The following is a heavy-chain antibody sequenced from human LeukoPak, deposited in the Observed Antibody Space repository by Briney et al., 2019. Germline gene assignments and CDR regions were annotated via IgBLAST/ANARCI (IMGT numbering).Heavy chain of an antibody. CDR3: ARDRGDSRSPFDY. D-gene: IGHD6-13*01. Sequence: SVKGSCKASGGAFSSYAISCVRQAPGQGLEWMGGIIPIFGKANYAQKFQGRVTITTDESTSTAYMELSSLRSEDTAVYYGARDRGDSRSPFDYWGQGTLVPVSS. V-gene: IGHV1-69*05. CDR2: IIPIFGKA. CDR1: GGAFSSYA. J-gene: IGHJ4*02.